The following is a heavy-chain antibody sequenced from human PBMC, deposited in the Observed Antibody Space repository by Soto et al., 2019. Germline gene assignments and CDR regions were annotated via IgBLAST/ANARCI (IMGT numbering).Heavy chain of an antibody. Sequence: QLQLQESGPGLVKPSETLALTCSVSGGSISSRTFWWAWIRQPPGKGLEWIGDMYYSGSSYSSPSLKSRVTLSVDTSKNQLSLKLNSVTAADTAVYYCARHPRDDYNYGGSGIFDYWGQGTLVTVSS. V-gene: IGHV4-39*01. CDR3: ARHPRDDYNYGGSGIFDY. D-gene: IGHD4-4*01. J-gene: IGHJ4*02. CDR1: GGSISSRTFW. CDR2: MYYSGSS.